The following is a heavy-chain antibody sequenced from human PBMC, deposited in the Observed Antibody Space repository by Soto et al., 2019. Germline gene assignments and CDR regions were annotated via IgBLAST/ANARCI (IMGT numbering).Heavy chain of an antibody. CDR2: IIPIFGTA. D-gene: IGHD6-6*01. V-gene: IGHV1-69*12. J-gene: IGHJ5*02. CDR1: GGTFSSYA. Sequence: QVQLVQSGAEVKKPGSSVKVSCKASGGTFSSYAISWVRQAPGQGLEWMGGIIPIFGTANYAQKFQGRVXIXAXXSTSTAYMELSSLRSEDTAVYYCASSSSTYNWFDPWGQGTLVTVSS. CDR3: ASSSSTYNWFDP.